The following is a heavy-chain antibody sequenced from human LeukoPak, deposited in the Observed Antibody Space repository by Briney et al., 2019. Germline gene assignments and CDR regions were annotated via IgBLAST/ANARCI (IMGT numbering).Heavy chain of an antibody. V-gene: IGHV3-23*01. CDR1: GFTFSSYA. D-gene: IGHD2-2*01. CDR2: ISGSGGST. CDR3: AKDRYCSSTSCSWDY. Sequence: GGSLRLSCAASGFTFSSYAMSCVRQAPGKGLEWVSAISGSGGSTYYADSVKGRFTISRDNSKNTLYLQMNSLRAEDTAVYYCAKDRYCSSTSCSWDYWGQGTLVTVSS. J-gene: IGHJ4*02.